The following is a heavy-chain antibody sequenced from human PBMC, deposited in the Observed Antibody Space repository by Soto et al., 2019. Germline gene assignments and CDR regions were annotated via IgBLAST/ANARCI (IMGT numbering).Heavy chain of an antibody. CDR1: GFTFSSYG. Sequence: QVQLVESGGGVVQPGRSLRLSCAASGFTFSSYGMHWVRQAPGKGLEWVAVISYDGSNKYYAGSVKGRFTISRDNSKNTLYLQMNSLRAEDTAVYYCAKGIRFLETTIDYWGQGTLVTVSS. D-gene: IGHD3-3*01. J-gene: IGHJ4*02. V-gene: IGHV3-30*18. CDR2: ISYDGSNK. CDR3: AKGIRFLETTIDY.